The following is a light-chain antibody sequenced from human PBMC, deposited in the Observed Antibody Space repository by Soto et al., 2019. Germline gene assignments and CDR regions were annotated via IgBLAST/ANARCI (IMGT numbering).Light chain of an antibody. CDR3: AAWDDSLNGGV. Sequence: QSVLTQPASVSGSPGQSITISCTGTSSDVGAYNYVSWYQQLPGTAPKLLIYSNNQRPSGVPDRFSGSKSGTSASLAISGLQSEDEADYYCAAWDDSLNGGVFGGGTKLTVL. CDR1: SSDVGAYNY. CDR2: SNN. J-gene: IGLJ3*02. V-gene: IGLV1-44*01.